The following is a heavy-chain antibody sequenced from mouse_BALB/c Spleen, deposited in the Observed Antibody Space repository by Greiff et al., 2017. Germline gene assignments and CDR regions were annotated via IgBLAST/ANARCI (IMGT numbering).Heavy chain of an antibody. D-gene: IGHD2-4*01. CDR2: ISDGGSYT. CDR1: GFTFSDYY. Sequence: EVKVVESGGGLVKPGGSLKLSCAASGFTFSDYYMYWVRQTPEKRLEWVATISDGGSYTYYPDSVKGRFTISRDNAKNNLYLQMSSLKSEDTAMYYCARGYDYGAWFAYWGQGTLVTVSA. J-gene: IGHJ3*01. CDR3: ARGYDYGAWFAY. V-gene: IGHV5-4*02.